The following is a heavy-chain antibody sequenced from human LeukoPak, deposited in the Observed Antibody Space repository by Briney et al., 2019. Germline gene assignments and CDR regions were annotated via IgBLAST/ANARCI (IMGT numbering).Heavy chain of an antibody. V-gene: IGHV3-74*01. CDR3: ARDPYNWNSNWLDP. CDR2: INIDGSST. Sequence: PGGSLRLSCAASGFTFSSYWMHWVRRAPGKGLVWVSRINIDGSSTSYADSVEGRFTISRDNAKNTLYLQMNSLRVEDTAVYYCARDPYNWNSNWLDPWGQGTLVTVSS. J-gene: IGHJ5*02. D-gene: IGHD1-20*01. CDR1: GFTFSSYW.